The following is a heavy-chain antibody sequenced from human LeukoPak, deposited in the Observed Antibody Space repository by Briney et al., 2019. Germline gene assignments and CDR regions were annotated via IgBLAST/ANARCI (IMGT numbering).Heavy chain of an antibody. D-gene: IGHD5-12*01. CDR1: GFTFSNAC. Sequence: GGSLILSVSASGFTFSNACMSGVRQAPGKGWEWVVRIKSKTHGGTTDYAAPVKGRFTISRDDSKNTPYLQMNSLKTEDTAVYYCTSISGYDSDAFDIWGQGTMVPVSS. CDR2: IKSKTHGGTT. V-gene: IGHV3-15*01. J-gene: IGHJ3*02. CDR3: TSISGYDSDAFDI.